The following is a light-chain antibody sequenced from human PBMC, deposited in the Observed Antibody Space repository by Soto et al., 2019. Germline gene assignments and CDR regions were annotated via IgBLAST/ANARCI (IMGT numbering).Light chain of an antibody. Sequence: EIMLTQSPGTLSLSPGERATLSCRASQSVISNYLAWYQQKPGQAPRLLIYAASGRASGIPDRFSGSGSGTDFILTISRLGPEDFAVYYCQQYGSSPQTFGQGTRVDI. CDR2: AAS. CDR1: QSVISNY. J-gene: IGKJ1*01. CDR3: QQYGSSPQT. V-gene: IGKV3-20*01.